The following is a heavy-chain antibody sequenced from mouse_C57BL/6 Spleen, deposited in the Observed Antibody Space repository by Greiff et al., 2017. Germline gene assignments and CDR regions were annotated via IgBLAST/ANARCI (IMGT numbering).Heavy chain of an antibody. J-gene: IGHJ4*01. CDR3: AREITTVVATDAMDY. V-gene: IGHV5-17*01. Sequence: EVQLKESGGGLVKPGGSLKLSCAASGFTFSDYGMHWVRQAPEKGLEWVAYISSGSSTIYYADTVKGRFTISRDNAKNTLFLQMTSLRSEDTAMYYCAREITTVVATDAMDYWGQGTSVTVSS. CDR1: GFTFSDYG. D-gene: IGHD1-1*01. CDR2: ISSGSSTI.